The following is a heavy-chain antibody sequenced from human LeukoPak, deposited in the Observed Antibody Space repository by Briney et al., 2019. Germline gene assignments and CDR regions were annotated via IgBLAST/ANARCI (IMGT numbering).Heavy chain of an antibody. V-gene: IGHV3-74*01. CDR2: INTDASST. CDR1: GFTFSSYW. CDR3: AKGYYTDV. J-gene: IGHJ6*03. Sequence: GGSLRLSCAASGFTFSSYWMHWVRQAPGKGLVWVSHINTDASSTSYADSVKGRFTISRDNAKNTLYLQMNSLTAEDTAVYYCAKGYYTDVWGKGTTVTVSS.